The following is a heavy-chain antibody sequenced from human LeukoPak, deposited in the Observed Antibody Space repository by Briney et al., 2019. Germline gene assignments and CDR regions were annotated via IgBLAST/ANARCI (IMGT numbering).Heavy chain of an antibody. CDR3: ARLVGAAGYYYGMDV. V-gene: IGHV4-34*01. D-gene: IGHD1-26*01. J-gene: IGHJ6*02. CDR1: GGSFSGYY. CDR2: INHSGST. Sequence: SETLSLTCAVYGGSFSGYYRSWIRQPPGKGLEWIGEINHSGSTNYNPSLRSRVTISVDTSKNQFSLKLSSVTAADTAVYYCARLVGAAGYYYGMDVWGQGTTVTVSS.